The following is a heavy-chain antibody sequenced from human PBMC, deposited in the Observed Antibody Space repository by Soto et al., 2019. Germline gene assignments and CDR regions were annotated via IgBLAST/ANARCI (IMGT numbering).Heavy chain of an antibody. CDR1: GGSISSSSYY. CDR3: ARHFTGALWGGWFDP. J-gene: IGHJ5*01. V-gene: IGHV4-39*01. Sequence: SETLSFTCTVSGGSISSSSYYWGWIRQPPGKGLEWIGSIYYSGSTYYNPSLKSRVTISVDTSKNQFSLKLSSVTAADTAVYYCARHFTGALWGGWFDPWGQGTLVTVSS. CDR2: IYYSGST. D-gene: IGHD3-9*01.